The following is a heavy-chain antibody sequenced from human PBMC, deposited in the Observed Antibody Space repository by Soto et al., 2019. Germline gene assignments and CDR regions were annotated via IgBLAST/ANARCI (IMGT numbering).Heavy chain of an antibody. CDR2: IKHSGST. Sequence: PSETLSLTCAVYGGSFSGYYWSWIRQPPGKGLEWIGEIKHSGSTNYNPSLKSRVTISVDTSKNQFSLKLSSVTAADTAVYYCARELELLDYFDYWGQGTLVTVSS. V-gene: IGHV4-34*01. CDR3: ARELELLDYFDY. CDR1: GGSFSGYY. D-gene: IGHD1-7*01. J-gene: IGHJ4*02.